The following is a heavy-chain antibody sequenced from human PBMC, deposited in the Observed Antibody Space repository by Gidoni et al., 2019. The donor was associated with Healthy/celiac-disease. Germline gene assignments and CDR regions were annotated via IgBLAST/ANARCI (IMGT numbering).Heavy chain of an antibody. J-gene: IGHJ3*02. CDR3: ARKPYYYDSSGYYYDAFDI. CDR2: IKQDGSEK. D-gene: IGHD3-22*01. Sequence: EVQLVESGGGLVQPGGSLRLSCAASGFPFSSYWMSWVRQAPGKGLEWVANIKQDGSEKYYVDAVKGRFTISRDNAKNSLYLQMNSLRAEDTAVYYCARKPYYYDSSGYYYDAFDIWGQGTMVTVSS. V-gene: IGHV3-7*01. CDR1: GFPFSSYW.